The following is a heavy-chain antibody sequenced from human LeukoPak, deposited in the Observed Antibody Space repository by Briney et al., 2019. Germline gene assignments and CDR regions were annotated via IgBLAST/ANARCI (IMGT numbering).Heavy chain of an antibody. CDR1: GFTFSSYW. Sequence: GGSLRLSCAASGFTFSSYWMHWVRQAPGKGLVWVSRINTDGSSTSYADSVKGRFTISRDNAKNTLYLQMNSLRAEDTAVYYCARNGGYCSSTSCHTPFDYWGQGTLVTVSS. CDR3: ARNGGYCSSTSCHTPFDY. J-gene: IGHJ4*02. D-gene: IGHD2-2*01. V-gene: IGHV3-74*01. CDR2: INTDGSST.